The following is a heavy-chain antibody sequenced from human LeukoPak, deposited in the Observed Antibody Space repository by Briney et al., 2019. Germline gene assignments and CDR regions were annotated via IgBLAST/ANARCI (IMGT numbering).Heavy chain of an antibody. D-gene: IGHD1-26*01. Sequence: MPGGSLRLSCTASGFTFSPYNMNWVRQAPGKGLEWVSSISTSSNYIYYADSVKGRFTISRDNAKNSLYLQMNSLRVEDTDVYYCARDVGASAPDAFDIWGQGIMVTVSS. CDR3: ARDVGASAPDAFDI. CDR2: ISTSSNYI. J-gene: IGHJ3*02. CDR1: GFTFSPYN. V-gene: IGHV3-21*01.